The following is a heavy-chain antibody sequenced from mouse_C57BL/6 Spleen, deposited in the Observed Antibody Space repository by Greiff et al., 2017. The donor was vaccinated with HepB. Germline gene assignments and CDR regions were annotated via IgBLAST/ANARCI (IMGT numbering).Heavy chain of an antibody. Sequence: EVQLQQSGAELVRPGASVKLSCTASGFNIKDDYMHWVKQRPEQGLEWIGWIDPENGDTEYATKFQGKATITADTSSNTAYLQLSSLTSEDTAVYYCTTPSRGSRWFAYWGQGTLGTVSA. CDR1: GFNIKDDY. D-gene: IGHD1-1*01. V-gene: IGHV14-4*01. CDR2: IDPENGDT. CDR3: TTPSRGSRWFAY. J-gene: IGHJ3*01.